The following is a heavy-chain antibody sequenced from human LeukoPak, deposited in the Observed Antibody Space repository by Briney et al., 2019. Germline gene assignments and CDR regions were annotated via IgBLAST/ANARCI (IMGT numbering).Heavy chain of an antibody. CDR3: ARGTPWFGEFYYGMDV. CDR1: GYTFTGYY. V-gene: IGHV1-2*02. Sequence: GASVKVSCKASGYTFTGYYMHWVRQAPGQGPEWMGWINPNSGGTNYAQKFQGRVTMTRDTSISTAYMELSRLRSDDTAVYYCARGTPWFGEFYYGMDVWGQGTTVTVSS. J-gene: IGHJ6*02. D-gene: IGHD3-10*01. CDR2: INPNSGGT.